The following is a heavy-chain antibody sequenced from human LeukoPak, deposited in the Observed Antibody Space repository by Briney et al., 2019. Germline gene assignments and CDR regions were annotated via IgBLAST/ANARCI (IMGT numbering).Heavy chain of an antibody. J-gene: IGHJ5*02. CDR1: GGSISSSSYY. CDR2: IYYSGST. D-gene: IGHD3-10*01. Sequence: SETLSLTCTVSGGSISSSSYYWGWIRQPPGKGLEWIGYIYYSGSTNYNPSLKSRVTISVDTSKNQFSLKLSSVTAADTAVYYRAAGVRGVIGDWFDPWGQGTLVTVSS. CDR3: AAGVRGVIGDWFDP. V-gene: IGHV4-61*05.